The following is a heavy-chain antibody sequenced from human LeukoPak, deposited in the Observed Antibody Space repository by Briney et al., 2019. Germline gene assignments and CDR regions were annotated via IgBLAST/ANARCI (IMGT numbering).Heavy chain of an antibody. CDR3: AKQGIQLWLPYY. J-gene: IGHJ4*02. CDR1: GFTFSTSA. V-gene: IGHV3-23*01. CDR2: ISGSGGSI. D-gene: IGHD5-18*01. Sequence: GGSLRLSCAASGFTFSTSAISWVRQAPGKGLEWVSSISGSGGSIYYADSVKGRFTISRDNSRNTLYLQVNSLRAEDTAVYYCAKQGIQLWLPYYWGQGALVTVSS.